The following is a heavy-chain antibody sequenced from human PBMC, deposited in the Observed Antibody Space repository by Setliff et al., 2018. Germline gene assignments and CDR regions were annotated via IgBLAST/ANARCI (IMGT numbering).Heavy chain of an antibody. Sequence: SVKVSCKTSGYTFRSYGVSWVRQAPGQGLEWMGGTIPMFGTTNYARKFQGRVTIITDESTSTAYMQLSSLGSEDTAVYYCVREGVDSRSSTDYRYYMDVWGEGTTVTVSS. D-gene: IGHD3-22*01. CDR1: GYTFRSYG. CDR2: TIPMFGTT. V-gene: IGHV1-69*05. CDR3: VREGVDSRSSTDYRYYMDV. J-gene: IGHJ6*03.